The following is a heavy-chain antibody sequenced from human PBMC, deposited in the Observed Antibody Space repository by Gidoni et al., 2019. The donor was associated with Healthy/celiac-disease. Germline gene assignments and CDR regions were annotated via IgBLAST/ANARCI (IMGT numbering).Heavy chain of an antibody. D-gene: IGHD2-21*02. V-gene: IGHV1-69*01. CDR2: IIPIFGTA. J-gene: IGHJ3*02. CDR3: ASRVAGGGGDGGYQGAFDI. Sequence: QVQLVQSGAEVKKPGSSVKVSCKASGGTFSSYAISWVRQAPGQGLEWMGGIIPIFGTANYAQKFQGRVTITADESTSTAYMELSSLRSEDTAVYYCASRVAGGGGDGGYQGAFDIWGQGTMVTVSS. CDR1: GGTFSSYA.